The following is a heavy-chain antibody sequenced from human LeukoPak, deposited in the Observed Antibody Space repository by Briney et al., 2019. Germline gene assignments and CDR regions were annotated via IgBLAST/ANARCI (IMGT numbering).Heavy chain of an antibody. CDR2: ISGSGGST. D-gene: IGHD3-10*01. CDR1: GFTFSSYA. CDR3: AKDEPVILWFGETGAPPS. J-gene: IGHJ4*02. Sequence: GGSLRLSCAASGFTFSSYAMSWVRQAPGKGLEWVSAISGSGGSTYYADSVKGRFTISRDNSKNTLYLQMNSLRAEDTAVYYCAKDEPVILWFGETGAPPSWGQGTLVTVSS. V-gene: IGHV3-23*01.